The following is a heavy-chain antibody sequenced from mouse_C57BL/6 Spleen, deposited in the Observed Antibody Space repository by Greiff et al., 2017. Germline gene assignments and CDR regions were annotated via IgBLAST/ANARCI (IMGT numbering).Heavy chain of an antibody. D-gene: IGHD1-1*01. Sequence: EVQLQQSGPELVKPGASVKISCKASGYTFTDYYMNWVKQSHGKSLEWIGDINPNNGGTSYNQKFKGKATLTVDKSSSTAYMELRSLTSEDSAVYYCARAYYYGSSYGYFDYWGQGTTLTVSS. CDR1: GYTFTDYY. CDR3: ARAYYYGSSYGYFDY. CDR2: INPNNGGT. J-gene: IGHJ2*01. V-gene: IGHV1-26*01.